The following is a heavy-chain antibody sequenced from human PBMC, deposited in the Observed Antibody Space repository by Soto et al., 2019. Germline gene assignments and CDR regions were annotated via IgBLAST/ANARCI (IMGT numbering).Heavy chain of an antibody. CDR3: ARFGDDYGDLPLYYFDY. CDR2: ISAYNGNT. CDR1: GYTFTNYG. J-gene: IGHJ4*02. Sequence: ASVKVSCKASGYTFTNYGISRVRQAPGQGFEWMRWISAYNGNTNYAQKLQGKVTMTTDSSTSAASMELRSLRSDDKALYYCARFGDDYGDLPLYYFDYWGQGTLVTVSS. D-gene: IGHD4-17*01. V-gene: IGHV1-18*04.